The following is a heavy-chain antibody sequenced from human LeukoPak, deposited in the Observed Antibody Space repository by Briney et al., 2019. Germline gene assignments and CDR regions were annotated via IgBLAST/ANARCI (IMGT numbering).Heavy chain of an antibody. Sequence: GGSLRLSCAASGFTFDDYAMHWVRQAPGKGLEWVSGISWNSGSIGYAVSVKGRFTISRDNAKNSLYLQMNSLRAEDTALYYCAKDKGRSFDAFDIWGQGTMVTVSS. J-gene: IGHJ3*02. D-gene: IGHD3-10*01. CDR3: AKDKGRSFDAFDI. CDR2: ISWNSGSI. CDR1: GFTFDDYA. V-gene: IGHV3-9*01.